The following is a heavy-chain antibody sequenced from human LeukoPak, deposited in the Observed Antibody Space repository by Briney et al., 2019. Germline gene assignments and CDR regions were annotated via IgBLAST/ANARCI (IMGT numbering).Heavy chain of an antibody. V-gene: IGHV4-61*02. Sequence: TSETLSLTCTVSGGSISSGSYYWSWIRQPAGKGLEWIGRIYTSGSTNYNPSLKSRVTISVDTSKNQFSLKLSSVTAADTAVYYCARVSSGSERGPWGQGTLVTVSS. J-gene: IGHJ5*02. CDR1: GGSISSGSYY. D-gene: IGHD3-10*01. CDR3: ARVSSGSERGP. CDR2: IYTSGST.